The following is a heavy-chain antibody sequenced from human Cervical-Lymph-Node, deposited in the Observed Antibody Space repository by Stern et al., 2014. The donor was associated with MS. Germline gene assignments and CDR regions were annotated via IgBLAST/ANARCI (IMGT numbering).Heavy chain of an antibody. J-gene: IGHJ5*02. CDR2: LIPLVGVA. Sequence: VQLVESGAEVKKPGSSVNGSCKASGGTFRGYGITWVRQAPGQGLEWMGRLIPLVGVARYAPRFQGRVTITADKSMTTGYMELSSLTSDDTAVYYCARGDYGDYNWFDPWGLGTLVTVSS. CDR3: ARGDYGDYNWFDP. V-gene: IGHV1-69*09. CDR1: GGTFRGYG. D-gene: IGHD4-17*01.